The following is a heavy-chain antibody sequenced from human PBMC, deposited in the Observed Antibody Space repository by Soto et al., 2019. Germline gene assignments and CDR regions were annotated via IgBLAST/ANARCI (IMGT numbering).Heavy chain of an antibody. CDR3: ARVPLDSSGYPMYYFDY. CDR2: IIPIFGTT. J-gene: IGHJ4*02. V-gene: IGHV1-69*01. Sequence: QVQLVQSGAEVKKPGSSVKVSCKTSGGTFSNYAISWVRQAPGQGLEWMGGIIPIFGTTNYAQKFQGRITITAEESTSTASMQLSSLGSEDTAVYYCARVPLDSSGYPMYYFDYWGQGTLVAVSS. D-gene: IGHD3-22*01. CDR1: GGTFSNYA.